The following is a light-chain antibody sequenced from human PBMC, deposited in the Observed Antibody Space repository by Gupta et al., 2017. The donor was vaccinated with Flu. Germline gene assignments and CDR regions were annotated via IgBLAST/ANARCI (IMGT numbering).Light chain of an antibody. CDR3: QQRSNWPGT. J-gene: IGKJ2*01. CDR2: DAS. Sequence: PGERATLSCRASQSVSSYLAWYQQKPGQAPRLLIYDASNRATGIPARFSGSGSGTDFTLTISSLEPEDFAVYYCQQRSNWPGTFGQGTKLEIK. V-gene: IGKV3-11*01. CDR1: QSVSSY.